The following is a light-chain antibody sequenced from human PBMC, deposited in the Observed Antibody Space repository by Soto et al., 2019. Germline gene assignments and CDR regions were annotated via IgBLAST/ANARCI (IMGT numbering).Light chain of an antibody. CDR3: QQYFSYPYT. Sequence: AIRMTQSPSSFSASTGDRVTITCRASQAISSYLAWYQQQVGKAPKLLIYAAATLQRGAPSRFSGSGSGTDFTLTISHLQSEDFATYYCQQYFSYPYTFGQGTKLEI. V-gene: IGKV1-8*01. CDR1: QAISSY. J-gene: IGKJ2*01. CDR2: AAA.